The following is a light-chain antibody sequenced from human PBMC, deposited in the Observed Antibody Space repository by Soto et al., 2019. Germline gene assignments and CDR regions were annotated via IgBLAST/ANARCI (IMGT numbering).Light chain of an antibody. CDR2: GAM. J-gene: IGKJ1*01. CDR1: QNIRSNY. V-gene: IGKV3-20*01. Sequence: DIVLTQSPGTLSLSPRQRATLSCRASQNIRSNYVAWFQQKPGQAPRLLIYGAMNRATGIPDRFSGSGSGTEFTLTISSLEPEDFVVYYCQQYHSPPLTFGQGTKVDIK. CDR3: QQYHSPPLT.